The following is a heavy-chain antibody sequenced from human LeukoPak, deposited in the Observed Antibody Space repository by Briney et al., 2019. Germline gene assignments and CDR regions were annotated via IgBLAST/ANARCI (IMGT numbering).Heavy chain of an antibody. D-gene: IGHD3-22*01. Sequence: NPSQTLSLTCAVSGGSISSGGYSWSWIRQPPGKGLEWIGYIYHSGSTYYNPSLKSRVTISVDRSKNQFSLKLSSVTAADTAVYYCARDHDSSGSYFDYWGQGTLVTVSS. CDR1: GGSISSGGYS. V-gene: IGHV4-30-2*01. CDR3: ARDHDSSGSYFDY. J-gene: IGHJ4*02. CDR2: IYHSGST.